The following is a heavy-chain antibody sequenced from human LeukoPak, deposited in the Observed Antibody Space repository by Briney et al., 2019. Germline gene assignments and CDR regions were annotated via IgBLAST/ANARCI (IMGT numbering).Heavy chain of an antibody. J-gene: IGHJ4*02. CDR1: GFNFDDYA. Sequence: EGSLRLSCAAPGFNFDDYAIHWVRQAPGKGLEWVSLISGDGGSTFYADSVRGRFTISRDNSKNSLYLQMSSLRSEDTALYFCARESDSSGWYDYWGQGTLVTVSS. CDR3: ARESDSSGWYDY. D-gene: IGHD6-19*01. CDR2: ISGDGGST. V-gene: IGHV3-43*02.